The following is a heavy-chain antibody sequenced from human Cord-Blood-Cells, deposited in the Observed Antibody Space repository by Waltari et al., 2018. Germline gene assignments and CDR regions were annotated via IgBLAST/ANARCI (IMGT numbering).Heavy chain of an antibody. V-gene: IGHV4-59*08. CDR3: ARHADYYGSGSYYPYYFDY. D-gene: IGHD3-10*01. CDR2: IYYSGST. CDR1: GGPISSYY. J-gene: IGHJ4*02. Sequence: QVQLQESGPGLVKPSETLSLTCTVSGGPISSYYWSWIRQPPGKGLEWIGYIYYSGSTNYNPSLKSRVTISVDTSKNQFSLKLSSVTAADTAVYYCARHADYYGSGSYYPYYFDYWGQGTLVTVSS.